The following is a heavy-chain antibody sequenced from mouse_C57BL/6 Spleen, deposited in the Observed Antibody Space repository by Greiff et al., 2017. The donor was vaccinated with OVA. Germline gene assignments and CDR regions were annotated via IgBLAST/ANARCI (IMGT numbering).Heavy chain of an antibody. D-gene: IGHD2-4*01. Sequence: EVQGVESGGGLVKPGGSLKLSCAASGFTFSDYGMHWVRQAPEKGLEWVAYISSGSSTIYYADTVKGRFTILRDNSKTTLFLQMSSLRSEDTAMYYGASHDYDDAMDYWGQGTSVTVSS. CDR1: GFTFSDYG. J-gene: IGHJ4*01. CDR3: ASHDYDDAMDY. V-gene: IGHV5-17*01. CDR2: ISSGSSTI.